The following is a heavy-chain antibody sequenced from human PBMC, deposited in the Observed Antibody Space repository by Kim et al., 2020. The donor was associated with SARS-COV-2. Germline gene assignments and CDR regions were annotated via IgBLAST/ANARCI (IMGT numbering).Heavy chain of an antibody. CDR2: IAPHIGYT. V-gene: IGHV1-18*01. Sequence: ASVKVSCKTSGFPFVNYGFSWVRQAPGQGLEWVGWIAPHIGYTKYGQKFHDRVTLTTDKSATTVYLELRSLRSNDTAVYYCARGARDGIDQGPGINQGPGWYFDVWGRGTLITVSS. CDR1: GFPFVNYG. J-gene: IGHJ2*01. CDR3: ARGARDGIDQGPGINQGPGWYFDV. D-gene: IGHD3-3*02.